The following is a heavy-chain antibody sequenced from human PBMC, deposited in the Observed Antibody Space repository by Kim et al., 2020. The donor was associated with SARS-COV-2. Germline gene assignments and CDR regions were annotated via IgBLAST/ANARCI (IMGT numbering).Heavy chain of an antibody. V-gene: IGHV3-23*01. J-gene: IGHJ4*02. CDR1: GFTFSSRA. CDR2: VNNGGNA. D-gene: IGHD6-19*01. CDR3: AKDHPRRGWPAFDS. Sequence: GGSLRLSCAASGFTFSSRAMSWVRQAPGKGPEWVASVNNGGNAYYADSVKGRFTVSRDITRDTLYLQMNSLRAEDTALYFCAKDHPRRGWPAFDSSGQGT.